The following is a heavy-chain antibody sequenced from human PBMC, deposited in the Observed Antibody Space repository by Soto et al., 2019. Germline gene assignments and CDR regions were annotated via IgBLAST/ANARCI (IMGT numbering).Heavy chain of an antibody. CDR3: ARGNMDV. Sequence: VQLVESGGGVVQPGRSLRLSCAASAFTLSKFVMHWVRQAPGKGLDWLAVTSNDGINTYYAGSVKGRFTISRDNSKTVVYLQMTSLRDEDTAVYYCARGNMDVWGQGTTVIVSS. V-gene: IGHV3-30-3*01. J-gene: IGHJ6*02. CDR1: AFTLSKFV. D-gene: IGHD1-1*01. CDR2: TSNDGINT.